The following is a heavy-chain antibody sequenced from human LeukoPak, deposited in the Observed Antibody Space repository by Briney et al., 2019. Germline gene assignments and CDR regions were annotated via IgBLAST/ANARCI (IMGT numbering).Heavy chain of an antibody. CDR2: INHSGST. J-gene: IGHJ5*02. Sequence: SETLSLTCAVYGGSFSGYYWSWIRQPPGKGLEWIGEINHSGSTNYNPSLKSRVTISVDTSKNQFSLKLSSVTAADTAVYYCARGDSSSWYSTKGWFDPWGQGTLVTVSS. CDR1: GGSFSGYY. V-gene: IGHV4-34*01. D-gene: IGHD6-13*01. CDR3: ARGDSSSWYSTKGWFDP.